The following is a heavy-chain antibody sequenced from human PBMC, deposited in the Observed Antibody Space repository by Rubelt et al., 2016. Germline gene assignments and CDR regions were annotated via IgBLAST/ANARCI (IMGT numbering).Heavy chain of an antibody. CDR2: IYQSGST. J-gene: IGHJ3*02. Sequence: QVQLQESGPGLVKPSGTLSLTCAVSGGSISSLNWWSWVRQPPGKGLEWIGEIYQSGSTNYEPSLYNRVTVSIDKSKNQFSLKLTSVTAAATAVYYCAGGNVVGILDGFEIWGRGTTVTVSS. CDR3: AGGNVVGILDGFEI. V-gene: IGHV4-4*02. CDR1: GGSISSLNW. D-gene: IGHD2-21*01.